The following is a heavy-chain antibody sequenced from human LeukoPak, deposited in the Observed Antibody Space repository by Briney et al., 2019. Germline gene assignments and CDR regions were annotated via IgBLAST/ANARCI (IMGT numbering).Heavy chain of an antibody. J-gene: IGHJ4*02. V-gene: IGHV4-4*07. CDR3: ARMDDCGSTDCSAFDY. CDR2: IYTSGST. D-gene: IGHD2-2*01. CDR1: GGSISGYY. Sequence: SETLSLTCTVSGGSISGYYWSWIRQPAGKGLEWLGRIYTSGSTNYNPSLKSRVTMSVVTSKNQFSLKLSSVTAADTAVYYCARMDDCGSTDCSAFDYWGQGTLVPVSS.